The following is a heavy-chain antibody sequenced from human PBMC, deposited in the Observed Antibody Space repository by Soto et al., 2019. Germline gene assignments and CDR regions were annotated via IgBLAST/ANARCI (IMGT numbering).Heavy chain of an antibody. D-gene: IGHD2-21*02. CDR3: ASQFCSGGACFNWFDP. Sequence: SETLSLTCVVSGGSISSGDYSWSWIRQPPGKGLEWIGYIFDSGNTHYNPSLKSRVAMSVDTSKNQFSLNLTFVTAADTAVYFCASQFCSGGACFNWFDPWGHGTLVTVSS. CDR2: IFDSGNT. J-gene: IGHJ5*02. CDR1: GGSISSGDYS. V-gene: IGHV4-30-2*05.